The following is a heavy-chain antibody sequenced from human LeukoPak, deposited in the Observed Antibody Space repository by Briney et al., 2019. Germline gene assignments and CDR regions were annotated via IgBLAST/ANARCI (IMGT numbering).Heavy chain of an antibody. CDR2: VSGSGTA. CDR1: TGSMNTFF. D-gene: IGHD1-1*01. V-gene: IGHV4-4*07. J-gene: IGHJ4*02. CDR3: ARGNELTKTSVHYSFDY. Sequence: SETLSLTCTVSTGSMNTFFWTWVRQPAGKGLEWIGRVSGSGTAYHNPSLGSRISISLDTSNNQLFLKVFSVTAADTAVDYCARGNELTKTSVHYSFDYWSQGVLVCVSS.